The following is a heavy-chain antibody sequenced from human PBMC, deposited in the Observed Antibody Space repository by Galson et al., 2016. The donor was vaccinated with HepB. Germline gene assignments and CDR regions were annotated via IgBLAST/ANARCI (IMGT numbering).Heavy chain of an antibody. Sequence: SVKVSCKASGYTFDSYGISWVRQAPGQGLEWMGWMSTYNGNTNYAQKFQGRVTMTADTSTSTAYMPLRNLRSDDTAVYYCARWRYCRCALLYAWFDPWGQGTLVTVSS. V-gene: IGHV1-18*01. CDR1: GYTFDSYG. CDR3: ARWRYCRCALLYAWFDP. CDR2: MSTYNGNT. J-gene: IGHJ5*02. D-gene: IGHD2-15*01.